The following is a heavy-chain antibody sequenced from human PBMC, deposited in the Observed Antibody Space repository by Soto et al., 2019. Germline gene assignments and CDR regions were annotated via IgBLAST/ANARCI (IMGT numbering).Heavy chain of an antibody. V-gene: IGHV3-30*18. J-gene: IGHJ3*02. CDR1: GFTFSSYG. D-gene: IGHD6-19*01. CDR3: AKDLLGAVAGDDASDI. CDR2: ISYDGSNK. Sequence: QVQLVESGGGVVQPGRSLRLSCAASGFTFSSYGMHWVRQAPGKGLEWVAVISYDGSNKYYADSVKGRFTISRDNSKNTLYLQMNSLRAEDTAVYYCAKDLLGAVAGDDASDIRGQGTMVTVSS.